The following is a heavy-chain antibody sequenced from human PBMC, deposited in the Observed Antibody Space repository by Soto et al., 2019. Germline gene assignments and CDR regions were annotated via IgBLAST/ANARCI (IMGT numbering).Heavy chain of an antibody. D-gene: IGHD3-10*01. V-gene: IGHV4-4*07. J-gene: IGHJ6*02. CDR2: IYNGGNT. CDR1: GGSISSYY. Sequence: LSLTCTVSGGSISSYYWSWIRQSAGKGLEWIGRIYNGGNTQYNPSLKSRVTMSADTSKNQFSLRLNSVTAADTAVYYCARDGSDSYGLDVWGQGTTVTVSS. CDR3: ARDGSDSYGLDV.